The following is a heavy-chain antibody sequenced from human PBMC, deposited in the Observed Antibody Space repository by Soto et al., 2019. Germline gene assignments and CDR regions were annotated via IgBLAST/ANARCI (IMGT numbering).Heavy chain of an antibody. V-gene: IGHV1-3*01. Sequence: QVQLVQSGAEVKKPGASVKVSCKASGYTFTSYAMHWVRQAPGQRLEWMGWINAGNGNTKYSQKFQGRVTITRDTSASTAYMELSSLRSEDTAMYYCAAGYGSGSYSPNFDYWGQGTLVTVSS. CDR1: GYTFTSYA. CDR3: AAGYGSGSYSPNFDY. D-gene: IGHD3-10*01. J-gene: IGHJ4*02. CDR2: INAGNGNT.